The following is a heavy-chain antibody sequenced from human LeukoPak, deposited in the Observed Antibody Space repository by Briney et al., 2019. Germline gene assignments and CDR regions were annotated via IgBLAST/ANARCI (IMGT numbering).Heavy chain of an antibody. CDR3: ARDSDSSGYGNAFDI. CDR1: GYTFTGYY. Sequence: ASVKVSCKASGYTFTGYYMHWVRQAPGQGLEWMRWINPNSGGTNYAQKFQGWVTMTRDTSISTAYMELSRLRSDDTAVYYCARDSDSSGYGNAFDIWGQGTMVTVSS. D-gene: IGHD3-22*01. CDR2: INPNSGGT. V-gene: IGHV1-2*04. J-gene: IGHJ3*02.